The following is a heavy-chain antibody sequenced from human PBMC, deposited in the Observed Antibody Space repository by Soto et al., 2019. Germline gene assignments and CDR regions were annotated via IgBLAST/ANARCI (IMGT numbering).Heavy chain of an antibody. CDR2: IYWDYDK. CDR3: AHYSSTSSFDY. V-gene: IGHV2-5*02. Sequence: QITLKESGPTLVKPTQTFTLACTFSGFSLSTSGMGVGWIRQPPAKALEWLALIYWDYDKRYSPSLKSRLTITKDTSKNQVLLTMTNMDPVDTATYYCAHYSSTSSFDYWGQGTLVTDSS. CDR1: GFSLSTSGMG. D-gene: IGHD6-13*01. J-gene: IGHJ4*02.